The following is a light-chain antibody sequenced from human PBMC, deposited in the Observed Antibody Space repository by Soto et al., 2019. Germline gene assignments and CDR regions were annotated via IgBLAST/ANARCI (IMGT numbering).Light chain of an antibody. Sequence: EKVMTQSPATLSVSPGERATLSCRASQSVSSNLAWYQQKPGQAPRLLIYDASTRATGIPARFSGSGSGTEFTLTISSLQSEDLAVYYCQQYDDCPETFGQGTKVDIK. V-gene: IGKV3D-15*01. CDR2: DAS. CDR3: QQYDDCPET. CDR1: QSVSSN. J-gene: IGKJ1*01.